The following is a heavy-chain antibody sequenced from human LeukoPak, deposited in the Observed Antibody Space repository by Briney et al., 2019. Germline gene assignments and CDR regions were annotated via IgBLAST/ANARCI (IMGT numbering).Heavy chain of an antibody. CDR3: ARDSGSYYVDWFDP. D-gene: IGHD1-26*01. CDR1: GGTFSSYA. Sequence: ASEKVSCKASGGTFSSYAISWVRQAPGQGLEWMGGIIPIFGTANYAQKFQGRVTITTDESTSTAYMELSSLRSEDTAVYYCARDSGSYYVDWFDPWGQGTLVTVSS. CDR2: IIPIFGTA. V-gene: IGHV1-69*05. J-gene: IGHJ5*02.